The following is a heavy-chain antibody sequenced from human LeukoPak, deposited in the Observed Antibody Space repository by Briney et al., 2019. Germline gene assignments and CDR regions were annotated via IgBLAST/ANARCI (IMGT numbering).Heavy chain of an antibody. CDR3: AKKNAGKYWEGADY. J-gene: IGHJ4*02. Sequence: PGGSLRLSCAASGFTFNTYGMPWVRQAPGKGLEWVAVISSDGSYKHYADSVKGRFTISRDNSKNTLYLQMNSLRVEDAAVYYCAKKNAGKYWEGADYWGQGTLVTVSS. CDR2: ISSDGSYK. V-gene: IGHV3-30*18. CDR1: GFTFNTYG. D-gene: IGHD2-8*02.